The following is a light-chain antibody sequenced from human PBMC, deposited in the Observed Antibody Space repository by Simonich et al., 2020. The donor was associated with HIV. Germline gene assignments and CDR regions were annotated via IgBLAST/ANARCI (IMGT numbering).Light chain of an antibody. CDR3: QQYYSTPLT. Sequence: DIVLTQSPDSLAVSLGERATINCKSSQSVLYSSNNKYYLAWYQQKPGQPPKLLIYWASTRESGVPDRFRGSGSGTDFTLTISSLQAEDVAVYYCQQYYSTPLTFGGGTKVEIK. J-gene: IGKJ4*01. CDR1: QSVLYSSNNKYY. CDR2: WAS. V-gene: IGKV4-1*01.